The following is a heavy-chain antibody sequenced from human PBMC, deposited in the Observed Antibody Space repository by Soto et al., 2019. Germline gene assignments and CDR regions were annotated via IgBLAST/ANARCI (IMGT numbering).Heavy chain of an antibody. CDR2: IYNSGGT. CDR3: ARLQLGYYDCAPYPYYIDY. D-gene: IGHD3-22*01. Sequence: QVQLQESGPGLVKPSETLSLTCTVSGDPMAYYCWSWIRQPPGRGLECLGYIYNSGGTKYNPSLERRLYITTDTPKKQSSLVLMAVTAADTAVYYCARLQLGYYDCAPYPYYIDYWGQGSLVTVSS. J-gene: IGHJ4*02. V-gene: IGHV4-4*09. CDR1: GDPMAYYC.